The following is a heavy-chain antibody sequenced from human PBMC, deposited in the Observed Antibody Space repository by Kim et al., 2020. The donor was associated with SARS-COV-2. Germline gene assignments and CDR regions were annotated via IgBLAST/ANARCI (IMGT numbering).Heavy chain of an antibody. V-gene: IGHV7-4-1*02. CDR3: ARPLGGSGSYYNVWYYYYYGMDV. CDR1: GYTFTSYA. Sequence: ASVKVSCKASGYTFTSYAMNWVRQAPGQGLEWMGWINTNTGNPTYAQGFTGRFVFSLDTSVSTAYLQISSLKAEDTAVYYCARPLGGSGSYYNVWYYYYYGMDVWGQGTTVTVSS. CDR2: INTNTGNP. J-gene: IGHJ6*02. D-gene: IGHD3-10*01.